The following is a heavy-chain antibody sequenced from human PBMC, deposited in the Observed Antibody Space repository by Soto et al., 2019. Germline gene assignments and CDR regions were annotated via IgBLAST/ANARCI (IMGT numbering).Heavy chain of an antibody. J-gene: IGHJ4*02. CDR1: GGTFSSYA. V-gene: IGHV1-69*12. CDR3: ARREWNYEGIDY. D-gene: IGHD1-7*01. CDR2: IIPIFGTA. Sequence: QVQLVQSGAEVKKPGSSVKVSCKASGGTFSSYAISWVRQAPGQGLEWMGGIIPIFGTANYAQKFQGRVTIXAXXSTSTAYMELRSLRSEDTAVYYCARREWNYEGIDYWGQGTLVTVSS.